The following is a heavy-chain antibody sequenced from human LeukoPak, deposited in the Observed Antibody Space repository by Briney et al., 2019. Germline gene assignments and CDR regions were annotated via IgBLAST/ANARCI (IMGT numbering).Heavy chain of an antibody. D-gene: IGHD3-10*01. CDR3: ARDSGTTGEVKFDP. Sequence: SETLSLTCTVSGGSLSSYYLSWIRQPAGKGLEWIGRIYSRGSTYNPSLKSRVTMSADTSRNHVTLTLNSVTAADTAVYYCARDSGTTGEVKFDPWGQGTLVTVSS. CDR1: GGSLSSYY. CDR2: IYSRGST. J-gene: IGHJ5*02. V-gene: IGHV4-4*07.